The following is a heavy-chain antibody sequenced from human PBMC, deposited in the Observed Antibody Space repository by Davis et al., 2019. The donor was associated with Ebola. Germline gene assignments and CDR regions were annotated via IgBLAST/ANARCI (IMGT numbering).Heavy chain of an antibody. V-gene: IGHV4-59*08. CDR2: IYNSGST. D-gene: IGHD3-10*01. J-gene: IGHJ4*02. CDR3: ARPGSLTDFHS. CDR1: GDSISSDS. Sequence: MPGGSLRLSCTVSGDSISSDSWSWIRQTPGRGLEWIGDIYNSGSTKYNPSLQSRVTISVDTSKNQFSLKLSTVTAADTAVYYCARPGSLTDFHSWGQGTLVTVSS.